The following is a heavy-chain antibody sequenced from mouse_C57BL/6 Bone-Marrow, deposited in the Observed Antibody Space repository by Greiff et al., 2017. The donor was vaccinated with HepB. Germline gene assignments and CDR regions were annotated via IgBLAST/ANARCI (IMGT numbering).Heavy chain of an antibody. V-gene: IGHV1-62-2*01. J-gene: IGHJ3*01. CDR2: FYPGSGSI. CDR3: ARHEGFYSNYFAGFAY. D-gene: IGHD2-5*01. CDR1: GYTFTEYT. Sequence: QVQLKQSGAELVKPGASVKLSCKASGYTFTEYTIHWVKQRSGQGLEWIGWFYPGSGSIKYNEKFKDKATLTADKSSSTAYMELSRLTSEDSAVYVWARHEGFYSNYFAGFAYWGQGTLVTVSA.